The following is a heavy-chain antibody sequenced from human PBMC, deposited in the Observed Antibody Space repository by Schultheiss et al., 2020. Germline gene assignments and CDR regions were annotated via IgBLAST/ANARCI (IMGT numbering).Heavy chain of an antibody. D-gene: IGHD3-3*01. CDR3: AKGNYDFWSGYLGYYYYYGMDV. CDR2: ISGSGGST. Sequence: GGSLRLSCAASGFTFSSYAMSWVRQAPGKGLEWVSAISGSGGSTYYADSVKGRFTISRDNSKNTLYLQMNSLRAEDTAVYYCAKGNYDFWSGYLGYYYYYGMDVWGQGTTVTVSS. CDR1: GFTFSSYA. J-gene: IGHJ6*02. V-gene: IGHV3-23*01.